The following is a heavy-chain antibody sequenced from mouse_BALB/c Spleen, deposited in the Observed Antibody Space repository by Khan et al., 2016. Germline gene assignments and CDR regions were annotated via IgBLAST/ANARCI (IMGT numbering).Heavy chain of an antibody. J-gene: IGHJ2*01. Sequence: EVQLQESGPELEKPGASVKISCKASGYSFTGYNMHWVKQSNGKSLEWIANIAPYYGSTGYHQKFKGKATLTVDKSSSTAYMQLKSLTSEDSAVFYCAREGYGNYVDYWGQGTTLTVSS. CDR1: GYSFTGYN. D-gene: IGHD2-10*02. V-gene: IGHV1-39*01. CDR3: AREGYGNYVDY. CDR2: IAPYYGST.